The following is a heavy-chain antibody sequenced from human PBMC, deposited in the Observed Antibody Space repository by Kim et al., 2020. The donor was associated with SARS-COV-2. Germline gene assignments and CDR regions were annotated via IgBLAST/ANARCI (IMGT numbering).Heavy chain of an antibody. CDR1: GFTFSSYS. CDR3: ARDQAYSSSWYLNHYYGMDV. V-gene: IGHV3-21*04. J-gene: IGHJ6*02. Sequence: GGSLRLSCAASGFTFSSYSMNWVRQAPGKGLEWVSSISSSSSYIYYADSVKGRFTISRDNAKNSLYLQMNSLRAEDTAVYYCARDQAYSSSWYLNHYYGMDVWGQGTTVTVSS. D-gene: IGHD6-13*01. CDR2: ISSSSSYI.